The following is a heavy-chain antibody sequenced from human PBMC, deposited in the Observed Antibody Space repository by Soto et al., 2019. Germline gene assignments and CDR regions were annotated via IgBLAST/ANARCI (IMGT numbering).Heavy chain of an antibody. D-gene: IGHD6-19*01. CDR1: GFTFSSYS. CDR3: ARELIGDSSYYYYYMDV. V-gene: IGHV3-48*01. J-gene: IGHJ6*03. CDR2: ISSSSSTI. Sequence: PGGSLRLSCAASGFTFSSYSMNWVRQAPGEGLEWVSYISSSSSTIYYADSVKGRFTISRDNAKNSLYLQMNSLRAEDTAVYYCARELIGDSSYYYYYMDVWGKGTTVTVSS.